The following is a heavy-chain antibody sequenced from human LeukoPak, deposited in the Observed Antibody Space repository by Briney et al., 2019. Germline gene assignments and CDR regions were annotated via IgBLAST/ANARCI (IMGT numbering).Heavy chain of an antibody. Sequence: GGSLRLSCAASGFTFSSYAMSWVRQAPGKGLEWVSAISGSGGSTCYADSVKGRFTISRDNSKNTLYLQMNSLRAEDTAVYYCAKDTDHYYYYGMDVWGQGTTVTVSS. V-gene: IGHV3-23*01. CDR3: AKDTDHYYYYGMDV. J-gene: IGHJ6*02. CDR1: GFTFSSYA. CDR2: ISGSGGST.